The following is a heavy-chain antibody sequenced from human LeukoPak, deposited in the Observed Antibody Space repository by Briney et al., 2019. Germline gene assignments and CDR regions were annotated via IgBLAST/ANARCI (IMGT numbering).Heavy chain of an antibody. CDR3: ARGFYYDSSGYPAFDY. V-gene: IGHV4-34*01. CDR1: GGSFSGFQ. D-gene: IGHD3-22*01. CDR2: INHSGST. Sequence: SETLSLTCAVYGGSFSGFQWIWVRQPPGKGLEWIGEINHSGSTNYNPSLKSRVTISVDTSKNQFSLKLSSVTAADTAVYYCARGFYYDSSGYPAFDYWGQGTLVTVSS. J-gene: IGHJ4*02.